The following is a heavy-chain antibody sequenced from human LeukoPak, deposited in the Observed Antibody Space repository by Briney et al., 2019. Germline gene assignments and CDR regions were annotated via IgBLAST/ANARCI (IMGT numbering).Heavy chain of an antibody. CDR1: GFTFSDSY. J-gene: IGHJ5*01. CDR2: ISGSGHDI. Sequence: GGSLRLSCAASGFTFSDSYMTWVRQAPGKGVEWVAYISGSGHDINYSDSVKGRFTISRDNAKNSLYLQMSSIRVEDTAVYYCSRDPRYFDSCGQGTLATVSP. CDR3: SRDPRYFDS. V-gene: IGHV3-11*04. D-gene: IGHD3-16*02.